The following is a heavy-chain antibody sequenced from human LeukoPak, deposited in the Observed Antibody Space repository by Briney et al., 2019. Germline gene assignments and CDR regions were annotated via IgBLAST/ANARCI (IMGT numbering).Heavy chain of an antibody. J-gene: IGHJ3*02. CDR3: ANHRDGYSYDAFDI. D-gene: IGHD5-24*01. V-gene: IGHV4-34*01. CDR2: INHSGST. Sequence: SETLSLTCAVYGGSFSGYYWSWIRQPPGKGLEWIGEINHSGSTNYNPSLKSRVTISVDTSKNQFSLKLSSVTAADTAVYYCANHRDGYSYDAFDIWGQGTMVTVSS. CDR1: GGSFSGYY.